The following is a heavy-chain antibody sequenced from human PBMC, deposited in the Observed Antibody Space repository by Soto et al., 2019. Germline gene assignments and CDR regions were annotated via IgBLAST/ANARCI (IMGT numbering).Heavy chain of an antibody. J-gene: IGHJ4*02. V-gene: IGHV5-51*01. Sequence: GESLKISCKGSGYSFTSYWIGWVRQMPGKGVEWMGIIYPGDSDTRYSPSFQGQVTISADKSISTAYLQWSSLKASDTAMYYCARRLGYCSSTSCSHYFDYWGQGTLVTVSS. CDR1: GYSFTSYW. D-gene: IGHD2-2*01. CDR3: ARRLGYCSSTSCSHYFDY. CDR2: IYPGDSDT.